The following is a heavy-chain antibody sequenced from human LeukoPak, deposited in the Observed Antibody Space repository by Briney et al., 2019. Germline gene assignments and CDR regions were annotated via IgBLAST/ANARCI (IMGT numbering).Heavy chain of an antibody. V-gene: IGHV4-61*05. J-gene: IGHJ4*02. CDR1: GGSISGSSYY. Sequence: SETLSLTCTVSGGSISGSSYYWSWIRQPPGKGLEWIGYIYYSGSTNYNPSLKSRVTISVDTSKNQFSLKLSSVTAADTAVYYCARLEVLWDFWSGPTTFYFDYWGQGTLVTVSS. CDR3: ARLEVLWDFWSGPTTFYFDY. CDR2: IYYSGST. D-gene: IGHD3-3*01.